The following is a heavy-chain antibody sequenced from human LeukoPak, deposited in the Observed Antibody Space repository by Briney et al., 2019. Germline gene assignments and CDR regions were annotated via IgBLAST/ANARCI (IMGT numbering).Heavy chain of an antibody. V-gene: IGHV1-2*02. CDR2: INPNSGGT. J-gene: IGHJ4*02. CDR1: GYTFTGYY. CDR3: ARDPSGDGAYYFDY. Sequence: ASVKVSCKASGYTFTGYYMHWVRQAPGQGLEWMGWINPNSGGTNYAQKFQGRVTMTRDTSISTAYMELSRLRSDDTAVYYCARDPSGDGAYYFDYWGQGTLVTVSS. D-gene: IGHD4-17*01.